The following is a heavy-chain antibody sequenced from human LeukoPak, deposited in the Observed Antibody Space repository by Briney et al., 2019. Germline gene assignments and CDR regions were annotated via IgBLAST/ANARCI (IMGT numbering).Heavy chain of an antibody. J-gene: IGHJ4*02. CDR3: AKVSGFKITFGGVID. CDR1: GFTFSSYA. D-gene: IGHD3-16*02. Sequence: GGSLRLSCAASGFTFSSYAIHWVRQAAGKGLEWVAVISYDGSNKDYAESVKGRFSISRDNSKNTLYLQMNSLRAEDTAVFYCAKVSGFKITFGGVIDWGQGTPVTVSS. V-gene: IGHV3-30*04. CDR2: ISYDGSNK.